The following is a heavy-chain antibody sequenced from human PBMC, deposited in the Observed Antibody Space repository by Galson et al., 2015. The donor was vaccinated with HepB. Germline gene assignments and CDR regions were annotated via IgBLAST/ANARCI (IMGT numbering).Heavy chain of an antibody. D-gene: IGHD6-13*01. CDR1: GLTFSSYG. Sequence: SLRLSCAASGLTFSSYGMHWVRQAPGKGLVWVAVIWYDGSNKYYADSVKGRFSIFRDNSKNTLYLQMNSLRAEDTAVYYCARERINIADEGSALDIWGQGTMVTVSS. CDR2: IWYDGSNK. V-gene: IGHV3-33*01. J-gene: IGHJ3*02. CDR3: ARERINIADEGSALDI.